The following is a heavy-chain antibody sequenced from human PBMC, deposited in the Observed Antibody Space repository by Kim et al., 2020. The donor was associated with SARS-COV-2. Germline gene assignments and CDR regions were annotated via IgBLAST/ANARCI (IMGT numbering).Heavy chain of an antibody. D-gene: IGHD6-13*01. V-gene: IGHV3-23*01. Sequence: DSVKGRFTISRDNSKNTLYLQMNSLGAEDTAVYYCAKEGEQQLVRNYFDYWGQGTLVTVSS. CDR3: AKEGEQQLVRNYFDY. J-gene: IGHJ4*02.